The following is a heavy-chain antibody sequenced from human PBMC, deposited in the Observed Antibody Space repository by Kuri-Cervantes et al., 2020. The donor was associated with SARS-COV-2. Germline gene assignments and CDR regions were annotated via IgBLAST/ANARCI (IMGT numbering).Heavy chain of an antibody. CDR3: ARRVPLIASGDWEGYYFDY. CDR1: AYTFTTYG. V-gene: IGHV1-18*01. D-gene: IGHD3-16*01. CDR2: ISVYNGNT. Sequence: ASVKVSCKASAYTFTTYGISWVRQAPGQGLEWMGWISVYNGNTNYAQKLQGRVTMTTDTSTSTAYMELRSLRSDDTAVYYCARRVPLIASGDWEGYYFDYWGQGTLVTVSS. J-gene: IGHJ4*02.